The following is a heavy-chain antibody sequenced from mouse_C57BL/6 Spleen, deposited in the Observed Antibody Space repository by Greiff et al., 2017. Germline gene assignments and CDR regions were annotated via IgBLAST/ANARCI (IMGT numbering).Heavy chain of an antibody. J-gene: IGHJ3*01. CDR1: GFTFSDYG. Sequence: EVKLVESGGGLVKPGGSLKLSCAASGFTFSDYGMHWVRQAPEKGLEWVAYISSGSSTIYYADTVKGRFTISRDNAKNTLFLQMTSVRSEDTAMYYCASDEDWFAYWGQGTLVTVSA. V-gene: IGHV5-17*01. CDR2: ISSGSSTI. CDR3: ASDEDWFAY.